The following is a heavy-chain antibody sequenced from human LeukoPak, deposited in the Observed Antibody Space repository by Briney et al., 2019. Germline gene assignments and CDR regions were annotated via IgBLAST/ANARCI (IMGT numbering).Heavy chain of an antibody. J-gene: IGHJ5*02. CDR1: GFTFDDYA. CDR3: ATAYYDHP. CDR2: ISWNSGSI. D-gene: IGHD3-3*01. V-gene: IGHV3-9*01. Sequence: GRSLRLSSAASGFTFDDYAMHWVRQAPGKGLEWVSGISWNSGSIGYADSVKGRFTISRDNAKNSLYLQMNSLRAEDTALYYCATAYYDHPWGQGTLVTVSS.